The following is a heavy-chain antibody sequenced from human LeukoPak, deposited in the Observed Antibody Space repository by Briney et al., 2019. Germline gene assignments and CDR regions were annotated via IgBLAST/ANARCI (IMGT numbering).Heavy chain of an antibody. Sequence: SETLSLTCTVSGGSISSGSYYWSWIRQPAGKGLEWIGRIYTSGSTNYNPSLKSRVTISVDTSKNQFSLKLSSVTAADTAVYYCARAHSSGWYDYWGQGTLVTVSS. V-gene: IGHV4-61*02. J-gene: IGHJ4*02. CDR2: IYTSGST. D-gene: IGHD6-19*01. CDR1: GGSISSGSYY. CDR3: ARAHSSGWYDY.